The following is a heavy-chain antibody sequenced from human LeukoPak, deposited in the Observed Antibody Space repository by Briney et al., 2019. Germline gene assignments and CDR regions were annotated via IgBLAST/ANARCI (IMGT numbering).Heavy chain of an antibody. CDR1: GFTFSSYG. CDR3: ATIRRYGDY. V-gene: IGHV3-30*02. CDR2: IRYDGGNK. J-gene: IGHJ4*02. Sequence: SGGSLRLSCAASGFTFSSYGMQWVRQAPGKGLEWVAFIRYDGGNKYYADSVKGRFTISRDNSKNTLYLQMNSLRAEDTAVYYCATIRRYGDYWGQGTLVTVSS. D-gene: IGHD1-14*01.